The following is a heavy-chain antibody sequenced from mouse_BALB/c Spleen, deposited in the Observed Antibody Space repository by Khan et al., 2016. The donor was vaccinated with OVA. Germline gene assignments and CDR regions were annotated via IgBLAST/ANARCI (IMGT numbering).Heavy chain of an antibody. CDR3: SRDVATEYFNF. V-gene: IGHV1-84*02. CDR2: IYPGTGDT. Sequence: QLQQSGPEPVKPGASVKISCKASGYTFTDYYINWVKQKPGQGLEWIGWIYPGTGDTQYNEKFKGKATLTVDTSSRTVYMQVSSLTSEDTAVYFCSRDVATEYFNFWGQGTTLTVSS. D-gene: IGHD1-2*01. CDR1: GYTFTDYY. J-gene: IGHJ2*01.